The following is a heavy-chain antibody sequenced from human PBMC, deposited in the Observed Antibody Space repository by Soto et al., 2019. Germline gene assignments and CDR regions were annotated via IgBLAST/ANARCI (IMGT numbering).Heavy chain of an antibody. CDR1: GFTFSSYG. Sequence: QVQLVESGGGVVQPGRSLRLSCAASGFTFSSYGMHWVRQAPGKGLEWVAVIWYDGSNKYYADSVKGRFTISRDNSKNTLYPQMNSLRAEDTAVYYCARTPKSSPYYFDYWGQGTLVTVSS. CDR3: ARTPKSSPYYFDY. V-gene: IGHV3-33*01. J-gene: IGHJ4*02. CDR2: IWYDGSNK.